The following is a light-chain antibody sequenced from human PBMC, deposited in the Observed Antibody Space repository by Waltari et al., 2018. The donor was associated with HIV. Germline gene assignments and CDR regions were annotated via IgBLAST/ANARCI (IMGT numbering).Light chain of an antibody. CDR2: EGI. Sequence: QSALTQPASVSGSPGQSITISCTGTSSDVGSYNLVSWYQQHPGKAPKLMIYEGIKRPSGVSNRFSVSKSGGTASLTVPGLQAEDEADYDCCTYAGRTTVYVFGAGTRFTVL. V-gene: IGLV2-23*01. CDR1: SSDVGSYNL. CDR3: CTYAGRTTVYV. J-gene: IGLJ1*01.